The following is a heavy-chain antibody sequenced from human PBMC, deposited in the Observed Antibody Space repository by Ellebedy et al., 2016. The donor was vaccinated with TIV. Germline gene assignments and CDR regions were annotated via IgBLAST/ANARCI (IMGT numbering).Heavy chain of an antibody. Sequence: PGGSLRLSCAASGFTFSNYAMSWVRQAPGKGLEWVSGFGVSGDNAYHADSVKGRFTISRDSSKNTLYLQMNSLRDEDTAIYYCARGRSGTYVHHAFDYWGQGTLVTVSS. CDR3: ARGRSGTYVHHAFDY. D-gene: IGHD3-10*02. J-gene: IGHJ4*02. CDR2: FGVSGDNA. V-gene: IGHV3-23*01. CDR1: GFTFSNYA.